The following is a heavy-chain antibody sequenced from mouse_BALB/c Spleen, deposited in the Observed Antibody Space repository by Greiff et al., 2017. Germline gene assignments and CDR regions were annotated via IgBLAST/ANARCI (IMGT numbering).Heavy chain of an antibody. V-gene: IGHV5-6*01. D-gene: IGHD1-1*01. CDR1: GFTFSSYG. Sequence: EVHLVESGGDLVKPGGSLKLSCAASGFTFSSYGMSWVRQTPDKRLEWVATISSGGSYTYYPDSVKGRFTISRDNAKNTLYLQMSSLKSEDTAMYYCARHLLRDYFDYWGQGTTLTVSS. J-gene: IGHJ2*01. CDR2: ISSGGSYT. CDR3: ARHLLRDYFDY.